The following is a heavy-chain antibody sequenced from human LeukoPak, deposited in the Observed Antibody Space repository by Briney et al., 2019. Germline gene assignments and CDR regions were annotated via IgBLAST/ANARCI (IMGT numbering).Heavy chain of an antibody. Sequence: SETLSLTCTVSRYSSSSSYYWGWIRQPPGKGLEWIGSIYYSGSTYYNPSLKSRVTISVDTSKNQFSLKLSSVTAADTAVYYCARDKIDYYDSSGSNIFDYWGQGTLVTVSS. D-gene: IGHD3-22*01. J-gene: IGHJ4*02. CDR3: ARDKIDYYDSSGSNIFDY. CDR2: IYYSGST. CDR1: RYSSSSSYY. V-gene: IGHV4-39*07.